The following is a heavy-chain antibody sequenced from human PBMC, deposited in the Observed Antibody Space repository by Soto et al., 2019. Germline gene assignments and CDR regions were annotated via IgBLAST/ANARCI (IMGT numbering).Heavy chain of an antibody. CDR3: ARVLSYYDILPDHNWFDP. V-gene: IGHV4-31*03. J-gene: IGHJ5*02. CDR1: GGSISSGGYY. D-gene: IGHD3-9*01. Sequence: PSETLSLTCTVSGGSISSGGYYWSWIRQHPGKGLEWIGYIYYSGSTYYNPSLKSRVTISVDTSKNQFSLKLSSVTAADTAVYYCARVLSYYDILPDHNWFDPWGQGTLVTVS. CDR2: IYYSGST.